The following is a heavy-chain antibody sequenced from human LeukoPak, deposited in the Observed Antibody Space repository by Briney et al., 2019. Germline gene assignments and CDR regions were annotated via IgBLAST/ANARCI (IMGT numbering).Heavy chain of an antibody. D-gene: IGHD1-26*01. J-gene: IGHJ4*02. V-gene: IGHV3-9*01. Sequence: GGSLRLSCAASGFAFSSYGMSWVRQAPGKGLEWVSGISWNSGSIGYADSVKGRFTISRDNAKNSLYLQMNSLRAEDTALYYCAKNSGSYLFGAFDYWGQGTLVTVSS. CDR2: ISWNSGSI. CDR3: AKNSGSYLFGAFDY. CDR1: GFAFSSYG.